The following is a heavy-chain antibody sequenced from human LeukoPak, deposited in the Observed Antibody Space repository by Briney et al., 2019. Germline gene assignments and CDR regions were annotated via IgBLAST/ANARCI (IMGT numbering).Heavy chain of an antibody. Sequence: TPSETLSLTCAVYGGSFSGYYWGCIRQPPGKGLEWIGSIYYSGRTYNNASLKSRVTISVDTSKNQFSLKLSSVTAADTAVYYCARGGTGDRWYFDLWGRGTLVTVSS. D-gene: IGHD7-27*01. J-gene: IGHJ2*01. CDR3: ARGGTGDRWYFDL. V-gene: IGHV4-34*01. CDR1: GGSFSGYY. CDR2: IYYSGRT.